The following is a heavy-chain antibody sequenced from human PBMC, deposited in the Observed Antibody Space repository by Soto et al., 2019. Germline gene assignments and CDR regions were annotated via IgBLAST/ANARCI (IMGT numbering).Heavy chain of an antibody. D-gene: IGHD3-3*01. V-gene: IGHV1-18*01. Sequence: ASVKVSCKASGYTFTSYGISWVRQAPGQGHEWMGWISAYNGNTNYAQKLQGRVTMTTDTSTSTAYMELRSLRSDDTAVYYCARDLHIYDFWSGYYRPPDDAFDIWGQGTMVTVSS. CDR3: ARDLHIYDFWSGYYRPPDDAFDI. CDR1: GYTFTSYG. J-gene: IGHJ3*02. CDR2: ISAYNGNT.